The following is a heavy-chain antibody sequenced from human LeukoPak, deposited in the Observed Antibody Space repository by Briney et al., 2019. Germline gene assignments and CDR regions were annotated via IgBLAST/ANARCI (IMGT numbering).Heavy chain of an antibody. Sequence: ASVKVSCKASGYSFNAYYMHWVRQAPGQGLEYMGWINPNSGDTNSSQKFQDRVTLTRGTSITTAYMELSSLTSDDTAVYYCARAYGSGTSYHPDYWGQGTLVTVSS. J-gene: IGHJ4*02. D-gene: IGHD3-10*01. CDR2: INPNSGDT. V-gene: IGHV1-2*02. CDR1: GYSFNAYY. CDR3: ARAYGSGTSYHPDY.